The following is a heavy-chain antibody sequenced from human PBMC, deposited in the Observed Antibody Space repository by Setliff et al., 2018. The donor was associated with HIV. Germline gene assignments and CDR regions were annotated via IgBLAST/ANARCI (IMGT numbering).Heavy chain of an antibody. J-gene: IGHJ4*02. D-gene: IGHD6-13*01. CDR3: AREGGSSDSLDY. CDR2: ILSDGSNE. CDR1: GFTFSSHT. V-gene: IGHV3-30*04. Sequence: PGGSLRLSCAASGFTFSSHTMHWVRQAPGKGLEWLSEILSDGSNEHYADSVNGRFTISRDNSKNTLFLEMNRLRDDDTAFYYCAREGGSSDSLDYWGQGTLVTVSS.